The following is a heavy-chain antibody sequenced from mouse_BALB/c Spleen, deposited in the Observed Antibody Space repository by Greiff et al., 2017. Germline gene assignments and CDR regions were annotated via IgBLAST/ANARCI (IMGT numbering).Heavy chain of an antibody. CDR1: GFTFSSYA. Sequence: EVHLVESGGGLVKPGGSLKLSCAASGFTFSSYAMSWVRQSPEKRLEWVAEISSGGSYTYYPDTVTGRFTISRDNAKNTLYLEMSSLRSEDTAMYYCARKGYGNYFDYWGQGTTRTVSS. V-gene: IGHV5-9-4*01. D-gene: IGHD2-1*01. CDR2: ISSGGSYT. CDR3: ARKGYGNYFDY. J-gene: IGHJ2*01.